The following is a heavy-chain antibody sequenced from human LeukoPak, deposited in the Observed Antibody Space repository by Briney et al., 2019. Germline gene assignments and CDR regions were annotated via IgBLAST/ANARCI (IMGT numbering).Heavy chain of an antibody. CDR3: ARVGDGLNDGFDI. CDR2: INPKTGGT. J-gene: IGHJ3*02. CDR1: GYIFTGHY. V-gene: IGHV1-2*06. Sequence: GASVKVSCKASGYIFTGHYMNWVRQVPGQGLEWMGRINPKTGGTNYAQNFQGRVTMTRDTSISTTYMGLSRLRPDDTAVYYCARVGDGLNDGFDIWGQGTMVTVFS. D-gene: IGHD5-24*01.